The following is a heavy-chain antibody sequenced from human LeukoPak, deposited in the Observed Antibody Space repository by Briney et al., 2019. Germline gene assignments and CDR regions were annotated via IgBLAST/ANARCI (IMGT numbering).Heavy chain of an antibody. J-gene: IGHJ3*02. D-gene: IGHD6-25*01. CDR1: GFTFSNYA. CDR2: ISGSGGST. V-gene: IGHV3-23*01. Sequence: GGSLRLSCAASGFTFSNYAMSWVRQAPRKGLEWVSAISGSGGSTYYADSVKGRFTISRDNSKNTLYLQMNSLRAEDTAVYYCARRSAAKDAFDIWGQGTMVTVSS. CDR3: ARRSAAKDAFDI.